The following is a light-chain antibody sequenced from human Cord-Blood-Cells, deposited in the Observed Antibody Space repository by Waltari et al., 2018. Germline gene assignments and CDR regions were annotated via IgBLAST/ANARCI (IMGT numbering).Light chain of an antibody. CDR1: SSDVGSYNF. V-gene: IGLV2-14*01. CDR3: CSYAGSSSWV. CDR2: DGS. J-gene: IGLJ3*02. Sequence: QSALTQPASVSGSPGQSITISCTGTSSDVGSYNFVSWYQQHPGKAPKLMIYDGSNRPSGVSNRFSGSKSGNTASLTISGLQAEDEADYYCCSYAGSSSWVFGGGTKLTVL.